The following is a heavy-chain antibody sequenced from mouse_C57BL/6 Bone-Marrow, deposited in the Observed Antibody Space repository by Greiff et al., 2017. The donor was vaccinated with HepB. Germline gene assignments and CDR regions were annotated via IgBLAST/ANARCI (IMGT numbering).Heavy chain of an antibody. CDR1: GYTFTDYN. V-gene: IGHV1-18*01. J-gene: IGHJ1*03. CDR3: ARWISGKADYWYFDV. CDR2: INPNNGGT. Sequence: VQLQQSGPELVKPGASVKIPCKASGYTFTDYNMDWVKQSHGKSLEWIGDINPNNGGTIYNQKFKGKATLTVDKSSSTAYMELRSLTSEDTAVYYCARWISGKADYWYFDVWGTGTTVTVSS. D-gene: IGHD2-1*01.